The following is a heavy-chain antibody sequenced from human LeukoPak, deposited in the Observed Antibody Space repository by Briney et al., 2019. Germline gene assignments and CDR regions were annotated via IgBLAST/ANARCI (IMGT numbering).Heavy chain of an antibody. J-gene: IGHJ4*02. CDR2: ISSSGSDT. Sequence: GGSLRLSCAASGFIFGDYYMSWIRQAPGKGLEWISYISSSGSDTSYADSVKGRFTISRDNAKNSLYLQMNSLRAEDTAVYYCARAMSTGEQDSWGQGTLVTVSS. D-gene: IGHD7-27*01. CDR3: ARAMSTGEQDS. CDR1: GFIFGDYY. V-gene: IGHV3-11*06.